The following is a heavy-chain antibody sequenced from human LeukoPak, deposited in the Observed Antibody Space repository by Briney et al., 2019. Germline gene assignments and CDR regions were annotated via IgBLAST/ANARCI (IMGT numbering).Heavy chain of an antibody. CDR1: GFTFSSYA. Sequence: GGSLRLSCAASGFTFSSYAMSWVRQAPGKGLEWVSVISGSGGSTYYADSVKGRFTISRDNSKNTLYLQMNSLRAEDTAVYYCAKDQERDSSGYSYYYYYGMDVWGQGTTVTVSS. V-gene: IGHV3-23*01. CDR2: ISGSGGST. CDR3: AKDQERDSSGYSYYYYYGMDV. D-gene: IGHD3-22*01. J-gene: IGHJ6*02.